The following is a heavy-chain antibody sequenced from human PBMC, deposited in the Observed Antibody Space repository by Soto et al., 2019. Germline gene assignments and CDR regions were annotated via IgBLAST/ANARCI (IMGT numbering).Heavy chain of an antibody. CDR3: AGGGTPIDY. D-gene: IGHD3-16*01. CDR1: GYTFTNFG. V-gene: IGHV1-18*01. J-gene: IGHJ4*02. CDR2: ISAYNGNT. Sequence: QVQLVQSGAEVKKPGASVKVSCKASGYTFTNFGISWVRQAPGQGLEWMGWISAYNGNTNYAQNFHGRVTMTTDNITSTAQQGVESPGSDENAGFLFAGGGTPIDYWGQGTLVTVSS.